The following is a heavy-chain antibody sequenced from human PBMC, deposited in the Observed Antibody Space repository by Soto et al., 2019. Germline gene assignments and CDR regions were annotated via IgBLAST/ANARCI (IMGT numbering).Heavy chain of an antibody. V-gene: IGHV3-30*18. CDR3: AKAVMGFGELLLSLYYYYGMDV. CDR1: GFTFSSYG. CDR2: ISYDGSNK. D-gene: IGHD3-10*01. Sequence: GGSLRLSCAASGFTFSSYGMHWVRQAPGKGLEWVAVISYDGSNKYYADSVKGRFTISRDNSKNTLYLQMNSLRAEDTAVYYCAKAVMGFGELLLSLYYYYGMDVWGQGTTVTVSS. J-gene: IGHJ6*02.